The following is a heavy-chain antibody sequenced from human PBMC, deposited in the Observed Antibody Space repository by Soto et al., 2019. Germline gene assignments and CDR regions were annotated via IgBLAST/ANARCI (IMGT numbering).Heavy chain of an antibody. D-gene: IGHD1-26*01. CDR1: GYSFTSQY. CDR2: INPKGGST. CDR3: ARKRVGPTAGGGTDPLDI. J-gene: IGHJ3*02. Sequence: QVQLVQSGAEVEKPGASVKVSCKASGYSFTSQYIHWVRQAPGQGLEWMGIINPKGGSTTYAQKFQGKVATTRDTSTSTVYMELSSLAFEDTAVFYCARKRVGPTAGGGTDPLDIWGQGTMVTVSS. V-gene: IGHV1-46*01.